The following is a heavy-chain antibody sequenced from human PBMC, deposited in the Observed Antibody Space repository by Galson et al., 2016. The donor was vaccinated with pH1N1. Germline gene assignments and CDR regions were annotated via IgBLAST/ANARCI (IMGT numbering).Heavy chain of an antibody. CDR2: ISGSGIST. V-gene: IGHV3-23*01. Sequence: SLRLSCAASGFTFNNYNMDWVRQVPGKGLEWVSSISGSGISTYYADSVKGRFTISRDNSKNTLYLQMNSLRAEDTALYYCAKDRNRIVALQGYFDSWGQGSLVTVSS. CDR1: GFTFNNYN. CDR3: AKDRNRIVALQGYFDS. J-gene: IGHJ4*02. D-gene: IGHD6-13*01.